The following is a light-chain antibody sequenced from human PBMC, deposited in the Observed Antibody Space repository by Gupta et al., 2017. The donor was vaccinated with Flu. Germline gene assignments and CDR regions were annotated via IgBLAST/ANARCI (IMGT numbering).Light chain of an antibody. CDR2: KTS. CDR3: QQCNSYIS. V-gene: IGKV1-5*03. Sequence: DVQMTQSPSTLSASVGDRVTLTCRASQSISTWLAWYQQKPGKAPKLLIYKTSTLESGVPSRFSGSGSGTEFTLTINSLQPDDFATYYCQQCNSYISFGQGTKLEIK. J-gene: IGKJ2*03. CDR1: QSISTW.